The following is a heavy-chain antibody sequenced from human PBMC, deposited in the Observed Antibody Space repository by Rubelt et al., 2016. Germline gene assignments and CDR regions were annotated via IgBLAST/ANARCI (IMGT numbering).Heavy chain of an antibody. V-gene: IGHV4-4*02. CDR3: ASPRYDY. J-gene: IGHJ4*02. Sequence: VSGGSISSSNWWSWVRQPPGKGLEWIGEIYHGGSTNYNPSLKSRVTISVDTSKNQFSLKLSSVTAADTAVYYCASPRYDYWGQGTLVTVSS. D-gene: IGHD5-24*01. CDR1: GGSISSSNW. CDR2: IYHGGST.